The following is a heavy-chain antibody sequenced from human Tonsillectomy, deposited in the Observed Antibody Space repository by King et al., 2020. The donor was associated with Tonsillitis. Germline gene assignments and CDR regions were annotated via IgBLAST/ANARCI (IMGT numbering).Heavy chain of an antibody. J-gene: IGHJ4*02. CDR3: AREDDGGNSGSVSCDY. CDR2: IKQDGSEK. Sequence: VQLVESGGGLVQPGGSLRLSCAASGFTFSDYWMSWVRQPPGKGLEWVANIKQDGSEKNYVDSVKGRFTISRDNAKNSLYLQMNSLRAEDTAVYYCAREDDGGNSGSVSCDYWGQGTLVTVSS. V-gene: IGHV3-7*03. CDR1: GFTFSDYW. D-gene: IGHD4-23*01.